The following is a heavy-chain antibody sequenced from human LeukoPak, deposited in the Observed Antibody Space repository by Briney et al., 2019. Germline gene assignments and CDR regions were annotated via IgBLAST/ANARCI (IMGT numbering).Heavy chain of an antibody. CDR3: ASRIETNWFDP. CDR2: INPNSGGT. CDR1: GYTFSGFY. D-gene: IGHD5-24*01. Sequence: GASVKVSCKASGYTFSGFYIHWVRQAPGQGLEWMGWINPNSGGTNFAQKFQGRVTMTRDTSISTAYMELSRLRSDDTAVYYRASRIETNWFDPWGQGTLVTVSS. J-gene: IGHJ5*02. V-gene: IGHV1-2*02.